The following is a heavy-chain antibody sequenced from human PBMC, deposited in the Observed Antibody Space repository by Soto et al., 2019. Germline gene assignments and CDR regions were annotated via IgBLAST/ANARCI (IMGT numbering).Heavy chain of an antibody. V-gene: IGHV3-23*01. CDR2: FSVGSGAP. D-gene: IGHD1-1*01. CDR3: VKWNGYGDY. Sequence: VQLLASGGGLVQPGGSLRLSCVASGFTFTNSCVTWVRQAPGKGLEWVSGFSVGSGAPHYRDSVKGRFTISRDDSRSTVYLQTNSLGAEETAVDDLVKWNGYGDYWGQGTLVSVSS. CDR1: GFTFTNSC. J-gene: IGHJ4*02.